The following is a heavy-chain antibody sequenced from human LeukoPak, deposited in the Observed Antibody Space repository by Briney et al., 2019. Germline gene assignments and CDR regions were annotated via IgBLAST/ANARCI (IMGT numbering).Heavy chain of an antibody. J-gene: IGHJ4*02. D-gene: IGHD1-26*01. CDR1: GYTLTELS. CDR3: ATRPPWEPQFVY. V-gene: IGHV1-24*01. CDR2: FDPEDGET. Sequence: ASVKVSCKVSGYTLTELSMHWVRQAPGKGLEWMGGFDPEDGETIYAQKFQGRVTMTEDTSTDTAYMELSSLRSEDTAVYYCATRPPWEPQFVYWGQGTLVTVSS.